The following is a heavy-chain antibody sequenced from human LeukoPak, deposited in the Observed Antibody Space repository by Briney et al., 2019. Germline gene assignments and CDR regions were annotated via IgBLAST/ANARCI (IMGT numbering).Heavy chain of an antibody. CDR2: IYYSGST. CDR3: ARDLPSLRYFDY. V-gene: IGHV4-59*01. CDR1: GGSISSYY. Sequence: SETLSLTCTVSGGSISSYYWSWIRQPPGKGLEWIGYIYYSGSTNYNPSLKSRVTISVDTSKNQFSLKLSSVTAADTAVYYCARDLPSLRYFDYWGQGTLVTVSS. J-gene: IGHJ4*02. D-gene: IGHD3-16*01.